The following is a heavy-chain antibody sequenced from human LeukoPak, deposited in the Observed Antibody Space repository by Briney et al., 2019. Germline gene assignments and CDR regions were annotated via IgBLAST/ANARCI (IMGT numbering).Heavy chain of an antibody. CDR2: IYYTGIT. D-gene: IGHD2-15*01. V-gene: IGHV4-59*01. J-gene: IGHJ4*02. CDR3: TRGSWWELLGGDY. Sequence: ETLSLTCPVFGGSISSYYWSWIRQPPGKGLAWIGYIYYTGITNYNPSLKSRVTISLDTSKNQFSLKLSSVTAADTAVYYCTRGSWWELLGGDYWGQGTLVTVSS. CDR1: GGSISSYY.